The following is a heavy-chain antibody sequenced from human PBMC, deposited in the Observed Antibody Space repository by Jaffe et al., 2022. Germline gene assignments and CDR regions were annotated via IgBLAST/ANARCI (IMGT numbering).Heavy chain of an antibody. CDR1: GFALSDYW. J-gene: IGHJ4*02. CDR2: VNNDGSGT. D-gene: IGHD4-17*01. CDR3: VRSTDYFDS. Sequence: EVLLVESGGGFVQPGGSLRLSCAASGFALSDYWMHWVRQAPGKGLEWVSYVNNDGSGTVYAASVRGRFTVSRDNAKNTVFLQMNSLRAEDTAVYYCVRSTDYFDSWGQGNVVTVSS. V-gene: IGHV3-74*01.